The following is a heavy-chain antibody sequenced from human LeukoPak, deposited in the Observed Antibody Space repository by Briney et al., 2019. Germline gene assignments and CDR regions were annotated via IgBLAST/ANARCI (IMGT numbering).Heavy chain of an antibody. CDR1: GGTFSSYA. CDR2: IIPIFGTA. J-gene: IGHJ4*02. Sequence: SVKVSCKASGGTFSSYAISWVRQAPGQGLEWMGGIIPIFGTANYAQKFQGRVTITADESTSTAYMELSSLRSEDTAVYYCASSNYYGSESFPDYWGQGTLVTVSS. V-gene: IGHV1-69*13. CDR3: ASSNYYGSESFPDY. D-gene: IGHD3-10*01.